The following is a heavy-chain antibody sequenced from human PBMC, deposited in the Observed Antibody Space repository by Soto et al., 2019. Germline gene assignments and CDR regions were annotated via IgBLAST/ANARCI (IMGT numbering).Heavy chain of an antibody. J-gene: IGHJ5*02. CDR3: ARQEYCSSTRCYKVAA. Sequence: PGDSLKISCTGSGNSFTSYWIGWVRQMPGKGLEWMGIIYLGDSNTRYSPTFQGQVTISADRSISTAYLQWSSLKASDTAMYYCARQEYCSSTRCYKVAAWGQRNLVTVSS. D-gene: IGHD2-2*02. CDR1: GNSFTSYW. V-gene: IGHV5-51*01. CDR2: IYLGDSNT.